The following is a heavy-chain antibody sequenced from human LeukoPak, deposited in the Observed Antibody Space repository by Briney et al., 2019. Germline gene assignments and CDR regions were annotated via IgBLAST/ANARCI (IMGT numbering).Heavy chain of an antibody. CDR3: ARDVRAAAGRDPYYGMDV. J-gene: IGHJ6*02. CDR1: GGTFSSYA. CDR2: IIPIFGTA. V-gene: IGHV1-69*13. D-gene: IGHD6-13*01. Sequence: SVKVSCKASGGTFSSYAISWVRQAPGQGLEWMGGIIPIFGTANYAQKFQGRVTITADESTSTAYMELSSLRSEDTAVYYCARDVRAAAGRDPYYGMDVWGQGTTVTVSS.